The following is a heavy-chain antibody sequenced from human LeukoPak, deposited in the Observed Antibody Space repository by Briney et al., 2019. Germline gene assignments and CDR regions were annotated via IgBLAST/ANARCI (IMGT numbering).Heavy chain of an antibody. CDR3: ARSFVVVVAATQYYYYYYGMDV. CDR1: GYTFTSYD. V-gene: IGHV1-8*01. CDR2: MNPNSGNT. J-gene: IGHJ6*02. D-gene: IGHD2-15*01. Sequence: ASVKVSCKASGYTFTSYDINWVRQATGQGLEWMGWMNPNSGNTGYAQKFQGRVTMTRNTSISTAYMELSSLRSEDTAVYYCARSFVVVVAATQYYYYYYGMDVWGQGTTVTVSS.